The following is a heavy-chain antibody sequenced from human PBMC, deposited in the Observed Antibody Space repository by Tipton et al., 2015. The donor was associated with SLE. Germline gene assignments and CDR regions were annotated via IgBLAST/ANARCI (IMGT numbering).Heavy chain of an antibody. V-gene: IGHV3-30*04. CDR1: GFTFSSYA. Sequence: SLRLSCAASGFTFSSYAMHWVRQAPGKGLEWVAVISYDGSNKYYADSVKGRFTISRDNSKNTLYLQMNSLRAEDTAVYYCARDQILWFGYMDVWGQGTTVTVSS. J-gene: IGHJ6*02. CDR2: ISYDGSNK. D-gene: IGHD3-10*01. CDR3: ARDQILWFGYMDV.